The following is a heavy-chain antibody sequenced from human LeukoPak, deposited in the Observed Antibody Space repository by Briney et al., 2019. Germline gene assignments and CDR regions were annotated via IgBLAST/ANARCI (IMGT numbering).Heavy chain of an antibody. CDR1: GGSISSYY. J-gene: IGHJ4*02. D-gene: IGHD6-6*01. CDR2: IYYSGST. V-gene: IGHV4-59*01. CDR3: ARVDPDSSSTLEVFDY. Sequence: PSETLSLTCTVSGGSISSYYWLWIRQPPGKGLEWIGDIYYSGSTNYNPSLKSQVTISVDTSKNRFSLKLSSVTAADTAVYYCARVDPDSSSTLEVFDYWGQGTLVTVSS.